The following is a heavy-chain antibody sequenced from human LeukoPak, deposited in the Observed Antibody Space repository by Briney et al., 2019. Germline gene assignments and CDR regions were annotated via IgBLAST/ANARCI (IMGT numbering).Heavy chain of an antibody. V-gene: IGHV3-23*01. CDR2: ISDSGINT. CDR1: GFTFSSYA. J-gene: IGHJ5*02. CDR3: ARDDFGDYPSLRFDP. Sequence: QAGGSLRLSCAASGFTFSSYAMSWVRQAPGKGLEWVSAISDSGINTYSADSVKGRFTISRDNYRNTLYLQMNSLRPDDTAVYYCARDDFGDYPSLRFDPWGQGTLVTVS. D-gene: IGHD3-10*01.